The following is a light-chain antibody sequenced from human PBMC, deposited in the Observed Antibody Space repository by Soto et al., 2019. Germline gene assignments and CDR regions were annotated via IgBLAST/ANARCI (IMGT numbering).Light chain of an antibody. V-gene: IGKV1-39*01. J-gene: IGKJ1*01. Sequence: DIQMTQSPSTLSASVGDTVTVTCRASQSVSGWLAWYQQKPGEAPKLLIYAASSLQSGVPSGFSGSGSGTDFTLTISSLQPEDFATYYCQQSYSTPRTFGQGTKVDIK. CDR1: QSVSGW. CDR2: AAS. CDR3: QQSYSTPRT.